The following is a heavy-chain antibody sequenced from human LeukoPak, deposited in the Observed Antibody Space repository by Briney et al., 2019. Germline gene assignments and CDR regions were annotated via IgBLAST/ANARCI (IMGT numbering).Heavy chain of an antibody. CDR1: GASMSGHY. J-gene: IGHJ4*02. V-gene: IGHV4-59*11. CDR3: AKEGGPARPGLDS. Sequence: PLETLSLTCTVSGASMSGHYWTWIRQDPGTGLEWIGNIYYTGTTSYNPALVSRVTISLDTSNNQFSLKLTSVTAADTAVYYCAKEGGPARPGLDSWGQGTLVTVSS. D-gene: IGHD6-6*01. CDR2: IYYTGTT.